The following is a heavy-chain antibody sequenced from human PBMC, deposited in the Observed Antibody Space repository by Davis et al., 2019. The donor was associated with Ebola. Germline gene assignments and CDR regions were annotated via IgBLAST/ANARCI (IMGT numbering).Heavy chain of an antibody. CDR3: ARAQFPTTSDH. J-gene: IGHJ4*02. Sequence: ASVKVSCKASSYTFTSYGINWVRQAPGQGLEWMGWISAYNGNTKYAPKLQGRVTMTTDTSTSTAYMEVGILRSDDTAVYYCARAQFPTTSDHWGQGTLVTVSS. V-gene: IGHV1-18*01. D-gene: IGHD1-1*01. CDR2: ISAYNGNT. CDR1: SYTFTSYG.